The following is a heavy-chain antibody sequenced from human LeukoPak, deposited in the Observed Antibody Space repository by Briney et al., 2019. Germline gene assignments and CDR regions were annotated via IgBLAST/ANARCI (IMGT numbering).Heavy chain of an antibody. V-gene: IGHV3-7*01. CDR3: ARDAHRYGDSPPY. J-gene: IGHJ4*02. D-gene: IGHD4-17*01. CDR1: EITLSGHW. CDR2: IKEDFSRQ. Sequence: PGGSLRLSCSASEITLSGHWMHWVRQAPGKGLEWVANIKEDFSRQHYVDSVRGRFTISRDAAKDLLFLQMNNLRAGDTAVYYCARDAHRYGDSPPYWGQGTLVTVSS.